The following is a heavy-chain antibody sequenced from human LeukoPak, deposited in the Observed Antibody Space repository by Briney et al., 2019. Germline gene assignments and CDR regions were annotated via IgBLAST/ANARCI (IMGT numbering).Heavy chain of an antibody. Sequence: PGGSLRLSCAASGFTFSSYRMSWVRQAPGKGLEWVANIKQDGSEKYYVDSVKGRFTISRDNAKNSLYLQMNSLRAEDTAVYYRARDDCSSISCYHNWFDPWGQGTLVTVSS. CDR2: IKQDGSEK. CDR1: GFTFSSYR. J-gene: IGHJ5*02. V-gene: IGHV3-7*01. D-gene: IGHD2-2*01. CDR3: ARDDCSSISCYHNWFDP.